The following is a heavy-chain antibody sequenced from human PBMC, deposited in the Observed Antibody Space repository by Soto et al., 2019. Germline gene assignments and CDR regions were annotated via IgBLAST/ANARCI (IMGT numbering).Heavy chain of an antibody. Sequence: QVQLVQSGAKVREPGASVRVSCKASGYTFVNFDISWVRQAAGQGVEWLGWMNPGSGKTGYASKYQGRVAMTRDASTGTSHLEVSSLTSDDTAVYYCARMASAGTLNGFDPWGQGTLVTVSS. CDR3: ARMASAGTLNGFDP. V-gene: IGHV1-8*02. D-gene: IGHD6-13*01. CDR2: MNPGSGKT. J-gene: IGHJ5*02. CDR1: GYTFVNFD.